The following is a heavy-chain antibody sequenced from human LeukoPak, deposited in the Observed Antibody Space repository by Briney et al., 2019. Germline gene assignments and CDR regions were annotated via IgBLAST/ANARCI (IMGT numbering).Heavy chain of an antibody. Sequence: SETLSLTCGVSAYSITSGYYGAWIRQPPGEGLEWIGNIYHSGSTYYNPSLKSRVTISVDTSKNQFSLKLSSVTAADTAVYYCARRYSNYFFDYWGQGTLVTVSS. CDR2: IYHSGST. CDR1: AYSITSGYY. V-gene: IGHV4-38-2*01. J-gene: IGHJ4*02. D-gene: IGHD4-11*01. CDR3: ARRYSNYFFDY.